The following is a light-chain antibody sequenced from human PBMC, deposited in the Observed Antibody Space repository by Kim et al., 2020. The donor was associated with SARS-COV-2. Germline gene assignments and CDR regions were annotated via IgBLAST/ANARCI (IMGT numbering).Light chain of an antibody. CDR1: SRDIGTYNY. V-gene: IGLV2-14*04. J-gene: IGLJ3*02. CDR2: DVA. Sequence: GQSSTISCTGTSRDIGTYNYVSWYQQHPGTAPNLMIYDVAKRPSGVSHRFSGSKSGNTASLTISGLQAEDEADYYCSSFASSTTWVFGGGTQLTVL. CDR3: SSFASSTTWV.